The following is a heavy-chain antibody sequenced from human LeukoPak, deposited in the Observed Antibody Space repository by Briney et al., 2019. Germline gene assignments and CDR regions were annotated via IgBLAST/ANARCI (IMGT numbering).Heavy chain of an antibody. D-gene: IGHD7-27*01. CDR3: ARVGPGDFDY. J-gene: IGHJ4*02. V-gene: IGHV4-59*01. CDR2: IYYSGNT. CDR1: GGSISSNY. Sequence: PSETLSLTCTVSGGSISSNYWSWIRQPPGKGLEWIGYIYYSGNTNYNPSLKSRVTIAVDTSKNQFSLKLNSVTAADTAVYYCARVGPGDFDYWGQGTLVTVSS.